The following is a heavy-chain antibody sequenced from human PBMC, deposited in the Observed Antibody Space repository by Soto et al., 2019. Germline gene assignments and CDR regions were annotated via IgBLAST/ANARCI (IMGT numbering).Heavy chain of an antibody. Sequence: GGSVRLSCAASGFTFSSYGMHWVRQAPGKGLEWVAVISYDGSNKYYADSVKGRFTISRDNSKNTLYLQMNSLRAEDTAVYYCAKDLVAAVGNNWGQGTLVTVSS. CDR1: GFTFSSYG. D-gene: IGHD6-13*01. CDR2: ISYDGSNK. J-gene: IGHJ4*02. CDR3: AKDLVAAVGNN. V-gene: IGHV3-30*18.